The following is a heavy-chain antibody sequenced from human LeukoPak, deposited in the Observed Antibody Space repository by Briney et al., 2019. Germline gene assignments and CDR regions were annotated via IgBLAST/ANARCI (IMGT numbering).Heavy chain of an antibody. Sequence: GGSLRLSCAASGFTFSNYDMHWVRQVAGKGLEWVSAIGTAGDTFYADSVRGRFLISRDNVKNSFYLQMNSLTAGDTAVYFCGRIGAPTHCGVDCYSGDYWGRGTLVTVSS. V-gene: IGHV3-13*01. CDR3: GRIGAPTHCGVDCYSGDY. CDR1: GFTFSNYD. D-gene: IGHD2-21*02. CDR2: IGTAGDT. J-gene: IGHJ4*02.